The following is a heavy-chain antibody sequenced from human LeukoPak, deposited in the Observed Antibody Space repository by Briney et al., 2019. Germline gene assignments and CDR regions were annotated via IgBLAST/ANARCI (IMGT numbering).Heavy chain of an antibody. CDR2: ISAYNGNT. CDR1: GYTFTSYG. CDR3: ARVPLPRPTGMIFGVVISAWFDP. J-gene: IGHJ5*02. V-gene: IGHV1-18*01. D-gene: IGHD3-3*01. Sequence: GASVKVSCKASGYTFTSYGISWVRQAPGQGLEWMGWISAYNGNTNYAQKLQGRVTMTTNTSTSTAYMELRSLRSDDTAVYYCARVPLPRPTGMIFGVVISAWFDPWGQGTLVTVSS.